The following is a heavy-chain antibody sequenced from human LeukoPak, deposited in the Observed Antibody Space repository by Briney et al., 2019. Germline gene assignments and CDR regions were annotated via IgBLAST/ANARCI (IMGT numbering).Heavy chain of an antibody. V-gene: IGHV4-59*01. J-gene: IGHJ4*02. Sequence: SETLSLTCTVSGGSISSYYWSWIRQPPGKGLEWIGYIYYSGSTNYNPPLKSRVTISVDTSKNQFSLKLSSVTAADTAVYYCARQPYSSSWPTFDYWGQGTLVTVSS. D-gene: IGHD6-13*01. CDR1: GGSISSYY. CDR3: ARQPYSSSWPTFDY. CDR2: IYYSGST.